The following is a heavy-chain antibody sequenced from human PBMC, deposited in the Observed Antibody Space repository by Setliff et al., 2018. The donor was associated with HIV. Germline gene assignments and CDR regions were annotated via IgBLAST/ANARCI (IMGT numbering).Heavy chain of an antibody. J-gene: IGHJ4*02. CDR1: GYTFTGYY. CDR2: INPNSGGT. V-gene: IGHV1-2*06. D-gene: IGHD3-22*01. CDR3: ARGTQSRDSSGYFFDY. Sequence: ASVKVSCKAFGYTFTGYYMHWVRQAPGQGLEWMGRINPNSGGTNYAQKFQGRVTMTRDTSISTAYMELSSLRSEDTAVYYCARGTQSRDSSGYFFDYWGQGTLVTVSS.